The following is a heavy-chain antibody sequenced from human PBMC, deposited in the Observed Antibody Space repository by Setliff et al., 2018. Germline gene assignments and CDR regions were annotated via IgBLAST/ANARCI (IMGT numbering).Heavy chain of an antibody. CDR3: ARRASYSGSFDAFDI. Sequence: ASVKVSCKASGYTFTSYGISWVRQAPGQGLEWMGWISAYNGNTNYAQKLQGRVTMTRNTSISTAYMELSSLRSEDTAVYYCARRASYSGSFDAFDIWGQGTMVTVSS. D-gene: IGHD1-26*01. J-gene: IGHJ3*02. V-gene: IGHV1-18*01. CDR1: GYTFTSYG. CDR2: ISAYNGNT.